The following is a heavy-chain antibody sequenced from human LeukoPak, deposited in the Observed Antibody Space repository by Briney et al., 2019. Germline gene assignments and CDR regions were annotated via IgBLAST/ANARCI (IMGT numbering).Heavy chain of an antibody. D-gene: IGHD6-13*01. CDR2: IYSGGST. CDR1: GFTVSSNY. Sequence: GGSLRLSCAASGFTVSSNYMSWVRQAPGEGLEWVSVIYSGGSTYYADSMKGRFTISRDNSKNTLYLQMNSLRAEDTAVYYCASERAAAGYYFDYWGQGTLVTVSS. V-gene: IGHV3-53*01. J-gene: IGHJ4*02. CDR3: ASERAAAGYYFDY.